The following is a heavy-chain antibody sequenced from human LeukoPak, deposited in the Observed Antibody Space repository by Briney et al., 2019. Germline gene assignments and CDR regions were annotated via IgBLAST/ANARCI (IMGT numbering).Heavy chain of an antibody. J-gene: IGHJ6*02. V-gene: IGHV1-69*04. CDR3: AAQNSSSSYYYYGMDV. CDR2: IIPIFGIA. D-gene: IGHD6-6*01. Sequence: SVKVSCKASGGTFSSYAISWVRQAPGQGLEWMGRIIPIFGIANYAQKFQGRVTIPADKSTSTAYMELSSLRSEDTAVYYCAAQNSSSSYYYYGMDVWGQGTTVTVSS. CDR1: GGTFSSYA.